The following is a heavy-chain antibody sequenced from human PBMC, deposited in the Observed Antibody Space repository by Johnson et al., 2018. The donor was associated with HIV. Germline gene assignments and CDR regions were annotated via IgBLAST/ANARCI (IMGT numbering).Heavy chain of an antibody. Sequence: EVQLVESGGGLVQPGGSLRLSCAASGFSFSSYWMSWVRQAPGKGLQWVANIKQDGNEKYYVDSVKGRFSISRDNAKNSLHLQMNSLRAEDTAVYYCARAKYGGAFDVWGQGTMVSVSS. V-gene: IGHV3-7*05. CDR3: ARAKYGGAFDV. D-gene: IGHD3-16*01. J-gene: IGHJ3*01. CDR2: IKQDGNEK. CDR1: GFSFSSYW.